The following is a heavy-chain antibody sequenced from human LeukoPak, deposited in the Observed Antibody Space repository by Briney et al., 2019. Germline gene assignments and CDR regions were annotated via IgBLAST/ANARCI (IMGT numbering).Heavy chain of an antibody. CDR1: GGTFSSYA. V-gene: IGHV1-2*02. D-gene: IGHD1-26*01. Sequence: AASVKVSCKASGGTFSSYAISWVRQAPGQGLEWMGWINPNSGGRNYAQKFQGRVTMTRDTSISTAYMELSRLRSDDTAVYYCATRPYSGTSFDYWGQGTLVTVSS. CDR3: ATRPYSGTSFDY. J-gene: IGHJ4*02. CDR2: INPNSGGR.